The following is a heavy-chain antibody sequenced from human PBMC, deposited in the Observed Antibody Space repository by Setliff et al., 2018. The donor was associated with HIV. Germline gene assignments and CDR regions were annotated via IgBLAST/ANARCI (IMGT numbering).Heavy chain of an antibody. V-gene: IGHV1-69*13. CDR2: IIPIFGTA. CDR3: ARVRYYYGSGSFAGYFGY. J-gene: IGHJ4*02. D-gene: IGHD3-10*01. Sequence: SVKVSCKASGGTFSSYPITWVRQAPGQGPEWMGGIIPIFGTANYAQKFQGRVTITADESTSTAYMELSSLRSEDTAVYFCARVRYYYGSGSFAGYFGYWGQGTLVTVSS. CDR1: GGTFSSYP.